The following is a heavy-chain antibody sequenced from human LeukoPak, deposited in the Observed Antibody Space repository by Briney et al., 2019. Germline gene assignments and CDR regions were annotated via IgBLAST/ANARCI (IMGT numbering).Heavy chain of an antibody. CDR3: ARDGRAGTYYYYMDV. CDR2: IYYSGST. CDR1: GGSISSYY. Sequence: SETLSLTCTVSGGSISSYYWSWIRQPPGKGLEWIGYIYYSGSTNYNPSLKSRVTISVDTSRNQFSLKLSSVTAADTAVYYCARDGRAGTYYYYMDVWGKGTTVTVSS. D-gene: IGHD6-19*01. J-gene: IGHJ6*03. V-gene: IGHV4-59*01.